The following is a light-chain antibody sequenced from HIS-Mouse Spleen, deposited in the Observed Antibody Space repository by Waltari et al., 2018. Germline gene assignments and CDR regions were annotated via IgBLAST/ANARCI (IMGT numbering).Light chain of an antibody. J-gene: IGLJ2*01. CDR2: QDS. Sequence: SYELTQPPSVSVSPGQTASITCSGDKLGDKYACWYQQKPGQSPVLVIYQDSKRPSVIPERLSGSTSGNTATLTISGTQAMDEADYYCQAWDSSTVVFGGGTKLTVL. V-gene: IGLV3-1*01. CDR1: KLGDKY. CDR3: QAWDSSTVV.